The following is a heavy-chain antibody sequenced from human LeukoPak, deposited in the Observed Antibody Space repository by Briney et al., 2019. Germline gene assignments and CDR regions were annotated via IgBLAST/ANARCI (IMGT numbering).Heavy chain of an antibody. CDR1: GYTFTGYY. Sequence: GASVKVSCKASGYTFTGYYMHWVRQAPGQGLEWMGIINPSGGSTSYAQKFQGRVTMTRDTSTSTVYMELSSLRSEDTAVYYCARVLKRAAAGTGWFDPWGQGTLVTVSS. CDR2: INPSGGST. CDR3: ARVLKRAAAGTGWFDP. D-gene: IGHD6-13*01. J-gene: IGHJ5*02. V-gene: IGHV1-46*01.